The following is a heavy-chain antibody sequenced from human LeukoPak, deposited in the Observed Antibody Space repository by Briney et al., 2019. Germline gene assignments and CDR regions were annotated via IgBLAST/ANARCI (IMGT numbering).Heavy chain of an antibody. V-gene: IGHV4-4*07. J-gene: IGHJ4*02. D-gene: IGHD1-26*01. CDR3: ARGILGIVGASRGCDY. CDR2: IYTSGST. CDR1: GGSISSCY. Sequence: SETLSLTCTVSGGSISSCYWSWVRQPAGQGMEWLGRIYTSGSTSYKPSLKGRATMSVDTPKSQFPLQLSSGTAAAAGVYYCARGILGIVGASRGCDYGGGGTLVTLP.